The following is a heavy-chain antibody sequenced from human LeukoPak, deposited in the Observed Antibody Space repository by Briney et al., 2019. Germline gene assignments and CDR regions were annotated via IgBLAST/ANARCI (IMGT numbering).Heavy chain of an antibody. J-gene: IGHJ4*02. CDR1: AFTFSSYG. V-gene: IGHV3-30*18. Sequence: GGSLRLSCAASAFTFSSYGMHWVRQAPGKGLEWLAVISYDGSTKYYADSVKGRFIISSDDSKNTLYLQMNSLRPDDTGVYYCAKDNAPYRHYYDPAPDSWGQGTRVTVSS. CDR3: AKDNAPYRHYYDPAPDS. D-gene: IGHD3-22*01. CDR2: ISYDGSTK.